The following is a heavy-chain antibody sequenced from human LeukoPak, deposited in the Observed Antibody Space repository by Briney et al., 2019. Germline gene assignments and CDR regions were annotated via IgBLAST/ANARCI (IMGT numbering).Heavy chain of an antibody. CDR3: AKALLLWFGEFPFDY. CDR1: GFTFSSYP. V-gene: IGHV3-23*01. D-gene: IGHD3-10*01. Sequence: GGSLRLSCAASGFTFSSYPMSWVRQAPGKGLEWVSAISGSGGSTYYADSVRGRFTISRDNSKNTLYLQMNSLRAEDTAVYYCAKALLLWFGEFPFDYWGQGTLVTVSS. CDR2: ISGSGGST. J-gene: IGHJ4*02.